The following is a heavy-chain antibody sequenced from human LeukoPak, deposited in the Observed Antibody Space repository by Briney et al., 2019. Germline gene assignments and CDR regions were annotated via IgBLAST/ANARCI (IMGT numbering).Heavy chain of an antibody. CDR2: INPNSGFT. CDR1: GYPFTGYY. J-gene: IGHJ4*02. D-gene: IGHD2-2*01. V-gene: IGHV1-2*02. Sequence: ASVTVSCKASGYPFTGYYLHWVRQAPGQGLEWMGWINPNSGFTKYAQKFQGRVTMTRDTSISTAYMELSRLRSDDTAVYYCARLADCSSSSCRSFDYWGQGTLVTVSS. CDR3: ARLADCSSSSCRSFDY.